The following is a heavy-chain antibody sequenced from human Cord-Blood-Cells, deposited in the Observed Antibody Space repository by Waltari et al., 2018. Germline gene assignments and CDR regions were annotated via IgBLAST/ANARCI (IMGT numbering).Heavy chain of an antibody. D-gene: IGHD2-2*01. V-gene: IGHV1-69*01. CDR2: IIPIFGTA. CDR1: GGPFSSYA. Sequence: QVQLVQSGAEVKKPGSSVKVSCKASGGPFSSYAISWGRKARRQGLEWMGGIIPIFGTANYAQKFQGRVTITADESTSTAYMELSSLRSEDTAVYYCAGFLLGYCSSTSCLFDYWGQGTLVTVSS. CDR3: AGFLLGYCSSTSCLFDY. J-gene: IGHJ4*02.